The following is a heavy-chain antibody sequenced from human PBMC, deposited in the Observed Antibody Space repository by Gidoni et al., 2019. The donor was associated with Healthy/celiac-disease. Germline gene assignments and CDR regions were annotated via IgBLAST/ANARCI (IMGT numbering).Heavy chain of an antibody. CDR3: ARETYYDFWSGSPGAFDI. V-gene: IGHV4-59*01. J-gene: IGHJ3*02. CDR1: GGPRSRYY. Sequence: QVQLQAPAPGPVKPSETVSLTCSVSGGPRSRYYWSWSRQTPGKGLEWIGYIDYSGSTTYNPSRTSRVTISVDTSKSKFSLKLSSVTAADAAVYYCARETYYDFWSGSPGAFDIWGQGTLVTVSS. D-gene: IGHD3-3*01. CDR2: IDYSGST.